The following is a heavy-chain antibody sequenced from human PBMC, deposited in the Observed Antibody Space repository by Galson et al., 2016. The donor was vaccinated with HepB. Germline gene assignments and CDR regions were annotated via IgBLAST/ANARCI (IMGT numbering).Heavy chain of an antibody. CDR2: MYYSGST. Sequence: SETLSLTCSVSGGSINNNYWSWIRQPPGKGLEWIGYMYYSGSTIYNPSLKSRVTISVDTSKKQFSLKLKSVTAADTAVYYCAAYNDSGDHFIPYWGQGTLVTVSS. J-gene: IGHJ4*02. CDR3: AAYNDSGDHFIPY. D-gene: IGHD4-17*01. CDR1: GGSINNNY. V-gene: IGHV4-59*01.